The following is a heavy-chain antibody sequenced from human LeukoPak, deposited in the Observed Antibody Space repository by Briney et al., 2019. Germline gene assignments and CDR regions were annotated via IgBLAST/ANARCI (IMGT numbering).Heavy chain of an antibody. V-gene: IGHV3-23*01. D-gene: IGHD3-10*01. Sequence: GGSLRLSCAASGFTLSSYWMHWVRQAPGKGLEWVSAISGSGGSTYYADSAKGRFTISRDNSKNTLYLQMNSLRAEDTAVYYCAKDRLSPMVRGVITDCWGQGALVTVSS. CDR1: GFTLSSYW. CDR2: ISGSGGST. J-gene: IGHJ4*02. CDR3: AKDRLSPMVRGVITDC.